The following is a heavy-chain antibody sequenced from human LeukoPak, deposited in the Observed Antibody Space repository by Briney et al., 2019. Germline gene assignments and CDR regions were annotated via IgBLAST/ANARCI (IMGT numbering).Heavy chain of an antibody. CDR2: ISGSGGST. CDR3: AKIVGSSSWYRPDAFDI. V-gene: IGHV3-23*01. CDR1: GFTFSSYA. D-gene: IGHD6-13*01. J-gene: IGHJ3*02. Sequence: GGSLRLSCAASGFTFSSYAMSWVRQAPGKGLEWVSAISGSGGSTYYADSVKGRFTISRDNSKNTLYLQMNSLRAEDTAVYYCAKIVGSSSWYRPDAFDIWGQGTMVTVSS.